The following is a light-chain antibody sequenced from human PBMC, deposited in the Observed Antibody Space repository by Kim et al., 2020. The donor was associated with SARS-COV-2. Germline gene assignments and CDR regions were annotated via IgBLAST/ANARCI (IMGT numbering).Light chain of an antibody. CDR3: QQYDNWPPYT. V-gene: IGKV3-15*01. J-gene: IGKJ2*01. CDR2: GAS. Sequence: EIVMTQSPATLSVSPGERVTLSCRASQSVSSNLAWYQQKPGQAPRLLIYGASTRATGIPARFSGSGSGTEFTLIISSLQSEDFAVYYCQQYDNWPPYTFGQGTKLEI. CDR1: QSVSSN.